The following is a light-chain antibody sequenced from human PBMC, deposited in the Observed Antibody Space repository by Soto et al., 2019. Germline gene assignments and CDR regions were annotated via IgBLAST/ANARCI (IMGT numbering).Light chain of an antibody. Sequence: DIQMTQSPSSLSASVGDRVTITCRASQSIRSYLNWYHQKSGKAPKLLINAASSLQSGAPSRFSGSGAGTDFTLTISSLQPEGFATYYCQQSYTTPYTFGQGTKLEI. CDR1: QSIRSY. V-gene: IGKV1-39*01. CDR3: QQSYTTPYT. CDR2: AAS. J-gene: IGKJ2*01.